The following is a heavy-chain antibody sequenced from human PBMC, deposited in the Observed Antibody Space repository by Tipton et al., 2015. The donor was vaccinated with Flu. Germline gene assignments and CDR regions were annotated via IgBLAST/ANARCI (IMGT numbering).Heavy chain of an antibody. CDR2: INHSGST. J-gene: IGHJ3*02. V-gene: IGHV4-34*01. CDR1: GGSFSGYY. D-gene: IGHD3-10*01. CDR3: ARDYYGSGSYYTEAFDI. Sequence: TLSLTCAVYGGSFSGYYWSRIRQPPGKGLEWIGEINHSGSTNYNPSLKSRVTISVDTSKNQFSLKLSSVTAADTAVYYCARDYYGSGSYYTEAFDIWGQGTMVTVSS.